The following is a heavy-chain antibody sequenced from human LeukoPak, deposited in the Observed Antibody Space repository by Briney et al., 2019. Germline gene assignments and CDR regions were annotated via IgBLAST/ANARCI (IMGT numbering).Heavy chain of an antibody. CDR3: ARDPTKNWYFDL. J-gene: IGHJ2*01. Sequence: PGGSLRLSCAASGFTFSSYWMSWVRQAPGKGLEWVANIKEDGSEKYHLDSVKGRFTISRDNAKNSLYLQMNSLRAEDTVVYYCARDPTKNWYFDLWGRGTLVTVSS. V-gene: IGHV3-7*01. CDR2: IKEDGSEK. CDR1: GFTFSSYW.